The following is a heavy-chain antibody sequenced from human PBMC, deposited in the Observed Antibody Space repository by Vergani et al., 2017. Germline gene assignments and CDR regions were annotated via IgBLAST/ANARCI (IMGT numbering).Heavy chain of an antibody. CDR1: GFTVSSNY. CDR2: IYSGGST. V-gene: IGHV3-66*02. CDR3: ARGAYGDLYYFDY. D-gene: IGHD4-17*01. Sequence: EVQLVESGGGLVQPGGSLRLSCAASGFTVSSNYMSWVRQAPGKGLEWVSVIYSGGSTYYADSVKGRFTISRDNSKNTLYLQMNSLRAEDTAVYYCARGAYGDLYYFDYWGQGTLVTVSS. J-gene: IGHJ4*02.